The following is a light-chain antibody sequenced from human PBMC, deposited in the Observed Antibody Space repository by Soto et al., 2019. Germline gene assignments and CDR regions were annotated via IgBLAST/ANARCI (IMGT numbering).Light chain of an antibody. CDR2: SNN. Sequence: QSVLTQPPSASGTPGQRVTISCSGSSSNIGSNTVNWYQQFPGTAPKFLIYSNNQRPSGVPDRFSGSKSGTSASLAISGLQSEDEADYYCQSYDSSLSGSYAFGTGTKVTVL. J-gene: IGLJ1*01. V-gene: IGLV1-44*01. CDR1: SSNIGSNT. CDR3: QSYDSSLSGSYA.